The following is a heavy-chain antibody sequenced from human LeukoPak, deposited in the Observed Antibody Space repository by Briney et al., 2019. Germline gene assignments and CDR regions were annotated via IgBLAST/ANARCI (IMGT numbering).Heavy chain of an antibody. J-gene: IGHJ6*04. CDR3: TRLTVRGVNGPHYGMDV. D-gene: IGHD3-10*01. Sequence: GGSLKLSCAASGFTFSGSAMHWVRQASGKGLEWVGRIRSKANSYVTAYAASVKGRFTISRDDSKNTAYLQMNSLKTEDTAVYYCTRLTVRGVNGPHYGMDVWGKGTTVTVSS. CDR2: IRSKANSYVT. V-gene: IGHV3-73*01. CDR1: GFTFSGSA.